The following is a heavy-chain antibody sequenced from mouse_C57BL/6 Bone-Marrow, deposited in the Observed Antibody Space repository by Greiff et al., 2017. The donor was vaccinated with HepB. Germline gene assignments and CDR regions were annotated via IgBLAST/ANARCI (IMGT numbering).Heavy chain of an antibody. Sequence: VQLKESGAELVKPGASVKMSCKASGYTFTTYPIEWMKQNHGKSLEWIGNFHPYNDDTKYNEKFKGKATLTVEKSSSTVYLELSRLTSDDSAVYYCARGVYYGSRSFDYWGQGTTLTVSS. D-gene: IGHD1-1*01. CDR1: GYTFTTYP. CDR2: FHPYNDDT. J-gene: IGHJ2*01. CDR3: ARGVYYGSRSFDY. V-gene: IGHV1-47*01.